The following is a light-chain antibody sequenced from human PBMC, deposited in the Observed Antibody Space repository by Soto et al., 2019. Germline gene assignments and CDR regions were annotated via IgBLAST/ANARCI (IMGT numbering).Light chain of an antibody. CDR3: SACDDELSGPDV. CDR2: RNS. Sequence: QSVLTQSPSASGTPGQRVTISCSGSASTIGRNYVYWYQQLPGTAPKLLIYRNSQRPSAVPDRFSGSKSGTSASLAISGLRSEDEADDYCSACDDELSGPDVFGAGTKVTVL. V-gene: IGLV1-47*01. CDR1: ASTIGRNY. J-gene: IGLJ1*01.